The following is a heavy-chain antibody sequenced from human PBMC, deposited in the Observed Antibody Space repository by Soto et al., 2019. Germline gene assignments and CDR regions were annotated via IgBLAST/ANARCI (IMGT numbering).Heavy chain of an antibody. CDR1: GFPFSSYS. Sequence: GGSLRLSCAASGFPFSSYSMNWVRQAPGKGLEWVSSISSSSSYIYYADSVKGRFTISRDNAKNSLYLQMNSLRAEDTAVYYCARGPRSSWYWFDPWGQGTLVTVSS. CDR2: ISSSSSYI. CDR3: ARGPRSSWYWFDP. J-gene: IGHJ5*02. D-gene: IGHD6-13*01. V-gene: IGHV3-21*01.